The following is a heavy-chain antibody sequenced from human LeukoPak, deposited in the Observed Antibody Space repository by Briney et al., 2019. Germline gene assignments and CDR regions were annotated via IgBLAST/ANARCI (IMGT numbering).Heavy chain of an antibody. Sequence: PGRSLRLSCAASGFTFSSYAMHWVRQAPGKGLEWVAVISYDGSNKYYADSVKGRFTISRDNSKNTLYLQMNSLRAEDTAVVSGYDLRGFDYWGQGTLVTVSS. CDR2: ISYDGSNK. D-gene: IGHD5-12*01. J-gene: IGHJ4*02. CDR3: YDLRGFDY. V-gene: IGHV3-30*04. CDR1: GFTFSSYA.